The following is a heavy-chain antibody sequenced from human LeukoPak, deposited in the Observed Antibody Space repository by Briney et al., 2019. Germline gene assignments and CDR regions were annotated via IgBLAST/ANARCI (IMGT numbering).Heavy chain of an antibody. D-gene: IGHD4-17*01. CDR2: IYSNGNT. V-gene: IGHV4-34*01. CDR3: ARSATVTTGYFDY. J-gene: IGHJ4*03. Sequence: PSETLSLTCAVYGGSFSGYYWSWIRQPPGKGLEWIGSIYSNGNTYYNPSVKSRVTMSVDTSKNQFSLKLTPMTAAETAVYYCARSATVTTGYFDYWGQGALVTVSS. CDR1: GGSFSGYY.